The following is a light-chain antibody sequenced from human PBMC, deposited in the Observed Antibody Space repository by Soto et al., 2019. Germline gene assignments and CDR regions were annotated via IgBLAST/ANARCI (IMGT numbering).Light chain of an antibody. Sequence: DTEMTQSPTSLSASVGDSVTITCRASQGINNYLAWYQQKPGKVPVLLIYSASTLKAGIPSRFSGSGAGTDFTLTISSLQPEDFETYYCQKYDSAPRTFGQGTKVDMK. J-gene: IGKJ1*01. CDR2: SAS. CDR1: QGINNY. V-gene: IGKV1-27*01. CDR3: QKYDSAPRT.